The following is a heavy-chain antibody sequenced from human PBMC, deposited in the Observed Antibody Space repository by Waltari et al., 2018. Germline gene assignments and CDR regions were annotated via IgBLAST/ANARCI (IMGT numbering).Heavy chain of an antibody. CDR1: GFTFRHYG. J-gene: IGHJ4*02. Sequence: EVQLVESGGGLVQPGGALRLSLAASGFTFRHYGMIWVRQAPGKGLEWVSYIRSSGGPMVYAESVRGRFTISRDNAKNSLYLQMNTMRAEDTAVYYCARDLPAADIDYWGQGTLVTVSS. CDR3: ARDLPAADIDY. D-gene: IGHD2-2*01. V-gene: IGHV3-48*03. CDR2: IRSSGGPM.